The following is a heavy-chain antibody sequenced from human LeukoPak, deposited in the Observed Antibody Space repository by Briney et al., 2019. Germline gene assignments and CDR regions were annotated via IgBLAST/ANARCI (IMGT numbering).Heavy chain of an antibody. CDR1: GFTFSTYW. D-gene: IGHD2-21*02. Sequence: PGGSLRLSCAASGFTFSTYWMHWVGQVPGKGLVWVSRISIYGRDTIYADSVKGRFTIFRDNANNSLSLQMNSLRGDDAAVYYCARECDLPAAYYTDVWGKEATVTVSS. CDR3: ARECDLPAAYYTDV. V-gene: IGHV3-74*01. CDR2: ISIYGRDT. J-gene: IGHJ6*03.